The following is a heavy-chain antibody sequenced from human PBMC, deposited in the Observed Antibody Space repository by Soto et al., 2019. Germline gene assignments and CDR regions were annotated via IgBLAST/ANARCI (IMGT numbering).Heavy chain of an antibody. Sequence: GGSLRLSCAASGFTFSSYWMSWVRQAPGKGLEWVANIKQDGSEKYYVDSVKGRFTISRDNAKNSLYLQMNSLRAEDTAVYYCARVEYSSSMNRCYYFDYWGQGTLVTVSS. CDR1: GFTFSSYW. D-gene: IGHD6-6*01. J-gene: IGHJ4*02. CDR3: ARVEYSSSMNRCYYFDY. CDR2: IKQDGSEK. V-gene: IGHV3-7*01.